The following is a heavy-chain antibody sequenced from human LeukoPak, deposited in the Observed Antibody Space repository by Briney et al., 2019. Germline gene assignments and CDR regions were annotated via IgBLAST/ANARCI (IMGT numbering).Heavy chain of an antibody. CDR2: IYDSGSA. J-gene: IGHJ3*02. CDR3: AAAYSSGWYHAVDI. CDR1: VGSISSYY. D-gene: IGHD6-19*01. V-gene: IGHV4-59*01. Sequence: SETLSLTCTVSVGSISSYYWIWIRQPPRKRLEGIGYIYDSGSANYNPSFKSRVTISVDPHKTQFSLKLSSVTAADTAVYYCAAAYSSGWYHAVDIWGQGTMVTVSS.